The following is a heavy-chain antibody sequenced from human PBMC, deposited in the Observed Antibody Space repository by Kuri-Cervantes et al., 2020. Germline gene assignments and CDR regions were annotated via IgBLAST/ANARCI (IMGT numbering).Heavy chain of an antibody. J-gene: IGHJ6*02. CDR3: ARTYYYDSSGYYPNDYYYGMDV. CDR2: INHSGST. Sequence: SETLSLTCAVYGGSFSGYYWSWIRQPPGKGMEWLGEINHSGSTNYNPSLKSRVTISVDTSKNQFSLKLSSVTAADTAVYYCARTYYYDSSGYYPNDYYYGMDVWGQGTTVTVSS. CDR1: GGSFSGYY. V-gene: IGHV4-34*01. D-gene: IGHD3-22*01.